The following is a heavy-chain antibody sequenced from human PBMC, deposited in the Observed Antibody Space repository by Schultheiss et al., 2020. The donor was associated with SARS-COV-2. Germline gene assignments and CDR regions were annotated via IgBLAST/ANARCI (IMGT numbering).Heavy chain of an antibody. V-gene: IGHV3-33*06. D-gene: IGHD1-26*01. CDR3: AKTLLGAYYYYGMDV. J-gene: IGHJ6*02. Sequence: GGSLRLSCAASGFTFSSYGMHWVRQAPGKGLEWVAVIWYDGSNKYYADSVKGRFTISRDNSKNTLYLQMNSLRAEDTAVYYCAKTLLGAYYYYGMDVWGQGTTVTVSS. CDR1: GFTFSSYG. CDR2: IWYDGSNK.